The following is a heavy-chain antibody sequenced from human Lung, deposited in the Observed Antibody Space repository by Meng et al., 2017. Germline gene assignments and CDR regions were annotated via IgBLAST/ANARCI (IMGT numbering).Heavy chain of an antibody. CDR2: LIAVFDKT. CDR1: GGSFSTHT. J-gene: IGHJ4*02. Sequence: QVPLVQSGAEVKKPGSSVKVACKTSGGSFSTHTFSWVRQAPGQGLEWMGGLIAVFDKTKAAPRFQDRVTFTADESTSTAYMELNSLTFDDTAVYFCARGRRNEPLFDYWGQGTLVTVSS. V-gene: IGHV1-69*13. CDR3: ARGRRNEPLFDY. D-gene: IGHD1-14*01.